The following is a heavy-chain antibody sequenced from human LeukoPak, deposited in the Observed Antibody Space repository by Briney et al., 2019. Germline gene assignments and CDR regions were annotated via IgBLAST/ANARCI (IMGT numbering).Heavy chain of an antibody. J-gene: IGHJ4*02. CDR3: ARVDGDGYNIPDY. Sequence: SETLSLTCTVSGGSITNYYWSWIRQPPGKGLEWIGYIYYSGSTNYNPSLQSRVTISVDTSKNQFSLKLSSVTAADTAVYYCARVDGDGYNIPDYWGQGTLVTVSS. D-gene: IGHD5-24*01. V-gene: IGHV4-59*12. CDR2: IYYSGST. CDR1: GGSITNYY.